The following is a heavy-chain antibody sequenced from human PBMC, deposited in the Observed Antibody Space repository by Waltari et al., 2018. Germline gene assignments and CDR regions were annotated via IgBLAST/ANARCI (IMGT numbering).Heavy chain of an antibody. CDR1: GFEFSARH. CDR2: IGGTHSNI. D-gene: IGHD3-10*01. Sequence: EVRLAESGGGLVKPGGSLRLSCIDSGFEFSARHMTWVRQTPGTGLEWVSSIGGTHSNIFYAEAVKGRFIVSRDNAKSSLYLQMDNLRAEDSGLYYCTRDLYGSGGDWFDPWGQGTLVTVSS. J-gene: IGHJ5*02. V-gene: IGHV3-21*01. CDR3: TRDLYGSGGDWFDP.